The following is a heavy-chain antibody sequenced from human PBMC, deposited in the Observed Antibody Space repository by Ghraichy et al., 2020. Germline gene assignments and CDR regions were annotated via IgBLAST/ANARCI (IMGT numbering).Heavy chain of an antibody. J-gene: IGHJ4*02. V-gene: IGHV2-5*02. CDR1: GFSLSTSGVG. D-gene: IGHD3-10*01. Sequence: SGPTLVKPTQTLTLTCTFSGFSLSTSGVGVGWIRQPPGKALEWLALIYWDDDKRYSPSLKSRLTITKDTSKNQVVLTMTNMDPVDTATYYCAHHGSGSYYARPPLYYFDYWGQGTLVTVSS. CDR2: IYWDDDK. CDR3: AHHGSGSYYARPPLYYFDY.